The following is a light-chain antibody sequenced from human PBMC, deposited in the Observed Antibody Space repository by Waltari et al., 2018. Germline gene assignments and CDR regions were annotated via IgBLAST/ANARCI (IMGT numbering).Light chain of an antibody. CDR3: QQLHSYPVT. J-gene: IGKJ4*01. CDR2: DAS. Sequence: AIQVIQSPSTLSASVVDRVPITCRARQAISSALAWYQQKPGKAPNLLIYDASNLESGVPSRFSGSGSGTHFTLTISSLQPADFATYYCQQLHSYPVTFGGGTKVEIK. V-gene: IGKV1-13*02. CDR1: QAISSA.